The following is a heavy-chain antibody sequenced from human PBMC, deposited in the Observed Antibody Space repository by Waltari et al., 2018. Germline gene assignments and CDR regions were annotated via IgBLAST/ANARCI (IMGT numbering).Heavy chain of an antibody. CDR1: GYPFTRYD. CDR2: MTPNSGNT. V-gene: IGHV1-8*03. CDR3: ARVDAFPDAFDI. Sequence: QVQLVQSGAEVKKPGASVKVYCKASGYPFTRYDINWVRQATGQGLEWMGWMTPNSGNTGYAQKFQGRVTITRNTSISTAYMELSSLRSEDTAVYYCARVDAFPDAFDIWGQGTMVTVSS. J-gene: IGHJ3*02.